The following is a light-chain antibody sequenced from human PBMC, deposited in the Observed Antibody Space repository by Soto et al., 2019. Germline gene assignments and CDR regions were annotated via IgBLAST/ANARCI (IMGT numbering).Light chain of an antibody. CDR1: SSDIGGYNY. Sequence: QSALTQPPSASGSPGQSVTISCTGTSSDIGGYNYVSWYQQHPGRAPKLMIYEVTKRPSGVPDRFSGSKSGATASLTVSGLQANDEADYYCSSYASSNNNNIVAFGGGTKLTVL. CDR2: EVT. V-gene: IGLV2-8*01. CDR3: SSYASSNNNNIVA. J-gene: IGLJ2*01.